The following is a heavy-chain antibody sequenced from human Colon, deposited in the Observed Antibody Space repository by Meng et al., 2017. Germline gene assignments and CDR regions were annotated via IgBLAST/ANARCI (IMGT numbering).Heavy chain of an antibody. Sequence: QVHLVQDWAELQKPGASVKVSCKASAYTINGYYMPWVRQAPGQGLEWMGRINPNSGGTNYAQKFQGRVTMTRDTSISTAYMELSRLRSDDTAVYYCARGVSRQQLAAGYWGQGTLVTVSS. CDR2: INPNSGGT. V-gene: IGHV1-2*06. D-gene: IGHD6-13*01. J-gene: IGHJ4*02. CDR3: ARGVSRQQLAAGY. CDR1: AYTINGYY.